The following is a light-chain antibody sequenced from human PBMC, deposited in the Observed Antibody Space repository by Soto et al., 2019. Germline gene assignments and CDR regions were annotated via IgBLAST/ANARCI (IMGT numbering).Light chain of an antibody. V-gene: IGKV3-20*01. CDR1: QSVGTY. Sequence: DTVLTQSPGTLSLSPGERATLSCRASQSVGTYLAWYQQKPGQAPRLLIYDASNRATGIAPRFRGSGSGTDFTLTISSLEPEDFAVYYCQQYGSSSLITFGQGTRLEIK. J-gene: IGKJ5*01. CDR3: QQYGSSSLIT. CDR2: DAS.